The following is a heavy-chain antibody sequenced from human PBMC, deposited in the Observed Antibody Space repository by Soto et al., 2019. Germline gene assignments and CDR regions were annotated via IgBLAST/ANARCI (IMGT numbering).Heavy chain of an antibody. CDR1: GYTFITND. D-gene: IGHD6-13*01. V-gene: IGHV1-8*01. CDR2: MKPSTGDS. J-gene: IGHJ5*02. CDR3: ARGGPAAGFDL. Sequence: ASVKVSCKASGYTFITNDINWVRQASGQGLEWMGWMKPSTGDSGSDPDFQGRITMTRDTATSTAYMELSSPKFEDTAVYYCARGGPAAGFDLWGQGSLVTVSS.